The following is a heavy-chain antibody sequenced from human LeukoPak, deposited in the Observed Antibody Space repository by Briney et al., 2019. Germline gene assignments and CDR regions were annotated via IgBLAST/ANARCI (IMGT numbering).Heavy chain of an antibody. J-gene: IGHJ4*02. D-gene: IGHD6-19*01. Sequence: GGSLRLSCVGSGFTFSSYGMDWVRQAPGKGLEWVSSISTSSSYIYYSDSVKGRFTISRDNSKNTLYLQMNSLRAEDTAVYYCAKDRFSAVAGTSYFDYWGQGTLVTVSS. CDR2: ISTSSSYI. CDR1: GFTFSSYG. CDR3: AKDRFSAVAGTSYFDY. V-gene: IGHV3-21*01.